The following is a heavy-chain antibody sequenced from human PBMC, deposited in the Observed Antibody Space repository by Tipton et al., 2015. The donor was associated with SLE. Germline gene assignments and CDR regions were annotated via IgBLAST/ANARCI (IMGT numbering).Heavy chain of an antibody. Sequence: LRLSCTVSGGSISSYYWSWIRQPPGKGLEWIGYIYYSGSTNYNPSLKSRVTISVDTSKNQFSLKLSSVTAADTAVYYCARAYSSSWYKVPDYWGQGTLVTVSS. CDR1: GGSISSYY. CDR3: ARAYSSSWYKVPDY. CDR2: IYYSGST. D-gene: IGHD6-13*01. V-gene: IGHV4-59*01. J-gene: IGHJ4*02.